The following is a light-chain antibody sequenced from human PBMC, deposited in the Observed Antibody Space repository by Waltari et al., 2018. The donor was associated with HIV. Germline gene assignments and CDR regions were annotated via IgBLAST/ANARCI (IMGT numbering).Light chain of an antibody. CDR3: SSFASGTSNV. Sequence: QSALTQPASVSGSPGQSITISCTGTSSDVGGYNFVSWYQLLPGRAPNLMIYEVRNRPSGVSNCFSGSMSGNTASLTISGLQPEDEADYYCSSFASGTSNVFGGGTKLTVL. V-gene: IGLV2-14*01. CDR2: EVR. CDR1: SSDVGGYNF. J-gene: IGLJ2*01.